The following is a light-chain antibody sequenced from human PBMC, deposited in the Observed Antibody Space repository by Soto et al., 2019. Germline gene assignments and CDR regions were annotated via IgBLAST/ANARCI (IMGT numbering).Light chain of an antibody. CDR2: RAP. CDR3: QQYGRSRA. Sequence: EIVLTQSRCTLSFSPGERATLSCSPSQSVSSTYLACYQQTPGQAPRLLIYRAPSRATGIPDRFSGSGSGTDFTLTISRLEPEDFAVYYCQQYGRSRAFGQGTKVDIK. V-gene: IGKV3-20*01. CDR1: QSVSSTY. J-gene: IGKJ1*01.